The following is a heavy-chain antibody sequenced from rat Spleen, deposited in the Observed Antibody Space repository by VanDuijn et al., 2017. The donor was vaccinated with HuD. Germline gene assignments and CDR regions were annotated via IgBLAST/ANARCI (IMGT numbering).Heavy chain of an antibody. Sequence: EVQLVESGGGLVQPGRSLKLSCVVSGFIFSDHYVAWVRQAPTKGLEWVATINYDGKSTFYRDSVRARFTISRDNAKNTLYLQMDSLKSEDTATYYCGRHGRGKTTYYYVMDAWGQGTSVTVSS. CDR1: GFIFSDHY. J-gene: IGHJ4*01. D-gene: IGHD4-5*01. V-gene: IGHV5-29*01. CDR3: GRHGRGKTTYYYVMDA. CDR2: INYDGKST.